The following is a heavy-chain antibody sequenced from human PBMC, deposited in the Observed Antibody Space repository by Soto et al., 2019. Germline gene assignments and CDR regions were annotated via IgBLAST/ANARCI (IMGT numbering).Heavy chain of an antibody. CDR1: GGSFSGYY. D-gene: IGHD2-15*01. CDR3: ARAAPRYCSGGSCSSGRDY. Sequence: QVQLQQWGAGLLKPSETLSLTCAVYGGSFSGYYWSWIRQPPGKGLEWIGEINHSGSTHYNPSLKSRVTISVATSKTQFSLKLSSVTAADTAVYYCARAAPRYCSGGSCSSGRDYWGQGTLVTVSS. CDR2: INHSGST. V-gene: IGHV4-34*01. J-gene: IGHJ4*02.